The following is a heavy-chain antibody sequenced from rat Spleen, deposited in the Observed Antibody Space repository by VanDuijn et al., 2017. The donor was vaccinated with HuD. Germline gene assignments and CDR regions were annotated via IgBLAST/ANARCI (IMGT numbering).Heavy chain of an antibody. CDR2: ISYSGST. J-gene: IGHJ4*01. D-gene: IGHD1-9*01. Sequence: EVQLQESGPGLVKPSQSLSLTCSVTGYSITSNYWGWIRKFPGNKMEWMGYISYSGSTSYNPSLKSRISITRDTSKNQFFLQLNSVTTEDTATYYCARNHYGYNRDYVMDAWGQGASVTVSS. CDR3: ARNHYGYNRDYVMDA. V-gene: IGHV3-1*01. CDR1: GYSITSNY.